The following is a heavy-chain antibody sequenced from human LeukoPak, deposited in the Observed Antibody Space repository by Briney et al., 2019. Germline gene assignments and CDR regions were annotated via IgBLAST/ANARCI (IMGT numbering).Heavy chain of an antibody. J-gene: IGHJ4*02. CDR2: IYYSGST. D-gene: IGHD6-13*01. CDR1: GGSISSYY. CDR3: ARHPKYSSSWYSFDY. Sequence: SETLSLTCTVSGGSISSYYWSWIRQPPGKGLEWIGYIYYSGSTNYNPSLKSRVTISVDTSKNQFSLKLGSVTAADTAVYYCARHPKYSSSWYSFDYWGQGTLVTVSS. V-gene: IGHV4-59*08.